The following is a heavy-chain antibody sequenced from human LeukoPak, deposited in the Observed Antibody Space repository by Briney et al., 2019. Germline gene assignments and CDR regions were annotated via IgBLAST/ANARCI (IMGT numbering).Heavy chain of an antibody. Sequence: GGSLRLSCAASGFSFSSYAMSWVRQTPGKGLEWVSGIRSSGGSTSYGDSVKGRFIISRDNSKNTLYLQMNSLTAGDTAVYHCAKHAESFGDSVADYWGQGTLVTVSS. V-gene: IGHV3-23*01. CDR2: IRSSGGST. D-gene: IGHD4-17*01. CDR3: AKHAESFGDSVADY. CDR1: GFSFSSYA. J-gene: IGHJ4*02.